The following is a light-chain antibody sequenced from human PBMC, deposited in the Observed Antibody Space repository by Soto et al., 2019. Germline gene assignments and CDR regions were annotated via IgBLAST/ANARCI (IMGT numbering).Light chain of an antibody. CDR3: QQYERSSET. V-gene: IGKV3-15*01. CDR2: SES. CDR1: QSVSSK. Sequence: ETDMAQSPTTLSLSPGETATVSFKASQSVSSKLAGYQQKPGQAPRLLMHSESTRATGIPDRFSGSGSGTAVTLTITSREPDDFAVYYCQQYERSSETFGQGTKVDIK. J-gene: IGKJ1*01.